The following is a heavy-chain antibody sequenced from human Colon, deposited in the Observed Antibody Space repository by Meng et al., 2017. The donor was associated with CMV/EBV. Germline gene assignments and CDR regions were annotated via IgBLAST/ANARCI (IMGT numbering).Heavy chain of an antibody. D-gene: IGHD3-3*01. V-gene: IGHV4-38-2*02. Sequence: SETLSLTCTVSGYSISSGYYWGWIRQPPGKGLEWIGSIYHSGSTYYNPSLKSRVTISVDTSKNQFSLRLRSVTAADTAVYYCAKSSRFSHYYGMDVWGQGTTVTVSS. CDR1: GYSISSGYY. J-gene: IGHJ6*02. CDR3: AKSSRFSHYYGMDV. CDR2: IYHSGST.